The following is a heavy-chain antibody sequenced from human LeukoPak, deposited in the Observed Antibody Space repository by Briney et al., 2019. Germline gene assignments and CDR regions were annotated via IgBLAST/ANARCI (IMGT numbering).Heavy chain of an antibody. CDR1: GGTFSSYA. D-gene: IGHD2-15*01. CDR2: IIPIFGTA. V-gene: IGHV1-69*13. Sequence: SVKVSCKASGGTFSSYAISWVRQAPGQGLEWMGEIIPIFGTANYAQKFQGRVTITADESTSTAYMELSSLRSEDTAVYYCARVVVVAAPPYYYYYYMDVWGKGSTVTVSS. CDR3: ARVVVVAAPPYYYYYYMDV. J-gene: IGHJ6*03.